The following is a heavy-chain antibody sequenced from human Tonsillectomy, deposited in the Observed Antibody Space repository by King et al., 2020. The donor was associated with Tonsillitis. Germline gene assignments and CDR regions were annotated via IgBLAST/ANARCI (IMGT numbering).Heavy chain of an antibody. J-gene: IGHJ6*02. CDR2: IYYSGST. CDR1: GGSISGHY. CDR3: ARGGGYCSGGSCYSGYYYYGMDV. D-gene: IGHD2-15*01. Sequence: VQLQESGPGLVKPSETLSLTCTVSGGSISGHYWSWIRQPPGKGLEWIGYIYYSGSTKYNPSLTSRVTISVDTYKNQFSLKLSSVTAADTAVYYCARGGGYCSGGSCYSGYYYYGMDVWGQGTTVTVSS. V-gene: IGHV4-59*11.